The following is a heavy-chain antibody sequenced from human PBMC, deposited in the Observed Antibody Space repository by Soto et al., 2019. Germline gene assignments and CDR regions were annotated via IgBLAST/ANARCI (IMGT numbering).Heavy chain of an antibody. V-gene: IGHV2-5*02. CDR2: IYWDDDK. D-gene: IGHD6-19*01. J-gene: IGHJ4*02. CDR1: GFSLSSTRVA. Sequence: QITLKESGPTLVKPTQTLTLTCTFSGFSLSSTRVAVGWIRQPPGKALEWLALIYWDDDKRYSPFLKSRLTIXXXTXXTQVVLTMTNMHPVDTATYYCAHSVVAGLGYYFDYWGQGTLVTVSS. CDR3: AHSVVAGLGYYFDY.